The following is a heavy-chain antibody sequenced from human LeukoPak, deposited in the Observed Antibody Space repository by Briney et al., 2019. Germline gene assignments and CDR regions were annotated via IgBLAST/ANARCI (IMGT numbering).Heavy chain of an antibody. CDR3: ASDCYPSGSSCRLYAFDI. CDR1: GFTFSSYA. CDR2: IRYDGSNK. D-gene: IGHD2-21*02. Sequence: PGGSLRLSCAASGFTFSSYAMHWVRQAPGKGLEWVTFIRYDGSNKYYADSVKGRFTISRDNAKNSLYLQMNSLRAEDTAVYYCASDCYPSGSSCRLYAFDIWGQGTMVTVSS. V-gene: IGHV3-30*02. J-gene: IGHJ3*02.